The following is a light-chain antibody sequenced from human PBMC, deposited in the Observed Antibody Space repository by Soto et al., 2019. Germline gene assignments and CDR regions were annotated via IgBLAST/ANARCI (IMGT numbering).Light chain of an antibody. J-gene: IGKJ1*01. CDR1: QSVSNNY. CDR2: GAS. V-gene: IGKV3-20*01. CDR3: QQYGSSGT. Sequence: EIVLTQSPGTLSLSPGERATLSCRASQSVSNNYLAWYQQKPGQAPRLLIYGASNRATGIPDRFSCSGSGTDFTLTISRLEPEDVAVYYCQQYGSSGTLGQGTKVDIK.